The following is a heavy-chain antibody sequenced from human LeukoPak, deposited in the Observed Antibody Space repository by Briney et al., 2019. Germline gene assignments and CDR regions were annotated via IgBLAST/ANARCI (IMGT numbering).Heavy chain of an antibody. CDR3: GREVPPGAYYCFDY. V-gene: IGHV3-33*01. J-gene: IGHJ4*02. CDR2: IWYDQIKK. CDR1: GFTICSNA. D-gene: IGHD2-2*01. Sequence: PGGSLSFSCAASGFTICSNAMLWVRQAPGKGLEWVAVIWYDQIKKYYADSVKGRFTISRDNSKNTRYLQMNSLRVEDTAVYYCGREVPPGAYYCFDYWGQGTLVTVSS.